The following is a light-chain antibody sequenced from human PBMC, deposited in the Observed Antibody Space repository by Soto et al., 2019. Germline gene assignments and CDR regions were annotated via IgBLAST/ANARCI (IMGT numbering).Light chain of an antibody. V-gene: IGKV3D-15*01. CDR3: QQYDDWLRLT. J-gene: IGKJ4*01. CDR2: GAS. CDR1: QSVSNN. Sequence: EIVLTQSPGTLSLSPGERATLSCRAIQSVSNNYLAWYQQTPGQAPRLLIYGASNRATGIPARFSGSGSGTEFNLTISSLQSEDFAVYFCQQYDDWLRLTFGGGTKVDI.